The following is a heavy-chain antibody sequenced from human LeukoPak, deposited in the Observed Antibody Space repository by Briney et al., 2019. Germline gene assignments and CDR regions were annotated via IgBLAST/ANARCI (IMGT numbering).Heavy chain of an antibody. V-gene: IGHV1-2*02. J-gene: IGHJ5*02. CDR1: GYTFTAYY. CDR2: INPNTGGT. CDR3: GRGNKSFDP. Sequence: ASVKVSCKASGYTFTAYYVHWVRQAPGQGLEWMGWINPNTGGTNYAQKFQGRVTMTKDTSINAAYMELNKPTSDDTAVYYCGRGNKSFDPWGQGTLVTVSS.